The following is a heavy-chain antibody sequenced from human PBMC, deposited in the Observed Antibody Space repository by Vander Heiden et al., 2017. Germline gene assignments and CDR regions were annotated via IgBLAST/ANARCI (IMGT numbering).Heavy chain of an antibody. CDR1: GCTFSSYA. V-gene: IGHV1-69*01. Sequence: QVQLVQSGAEVKKPGSSVKVSCKASGCTFSSYAICWVRQAPGQGLEWLGGIIPIFGTANYAQKFQGSVTITADQSTSTAYMELSSLRSEGTAVYYCARGGGSRPFDPWGQGTLVTVSS. CDR2: IIPIFGTA. J-gene: IGHJ5*02. CDR3: ARGGGSRPFDP. D-gene: IGHD2-15*01.